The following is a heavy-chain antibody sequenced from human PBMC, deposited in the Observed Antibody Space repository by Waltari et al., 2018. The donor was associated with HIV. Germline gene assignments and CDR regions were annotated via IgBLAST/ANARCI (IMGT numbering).Heavy chain of an antibody. V-gene: IGHV4-31*03. J-gene: IGHJ3*02. CDR2: IYYSGST. CDR1: GGSISSGGYY. Sequence: QVQLQESGPGLVKPSQTLSLTCTVSGGSISSGGYYWSWIRQHPGKGLEWIGYIYYSGSTYYHPSLKSRVTISVDTSKNQFSLKLSSVTAADTAVYYCARSALRDPPPMSAFDIWGQGTMVTVSS. CDR3: ARSALRDPPPMSAFDI.